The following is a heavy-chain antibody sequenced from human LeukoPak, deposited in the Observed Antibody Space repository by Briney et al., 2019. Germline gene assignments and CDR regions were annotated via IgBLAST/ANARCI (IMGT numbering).Heavy chain of an antibody. J-gene: IGHJ6*02. CDR1: GYTFTSYG. D-gene: IGHD3-22*01. CDR2: IIPSGGST. V-gene: IGHV1-46*01. CDR3: ARWWDDGSGYSYLYGMDV. Sequence: ASVKVSCKASGYTFTSYGISWVRQAPGQGLEWMGIIIPSGGSTSYAQKFQGRVTMTRDTSTSTVYMELSSLRSEDTAVYYCARWWDDGSGYSYLYGMDVWGQGTTVTVSS.